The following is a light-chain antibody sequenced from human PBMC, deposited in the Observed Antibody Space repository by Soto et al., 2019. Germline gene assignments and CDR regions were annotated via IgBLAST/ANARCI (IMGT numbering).Light chain of an antibody. Sequence: QSALTEPACVSRSPGQSITISCSGTPSDIGAYNYVSWYQHLPGKAPKVIIYDVTNRPSGVSSRFSGSKSGTTASLTISGLHAEDEAHYYCGSYTISSTLMTFGGGTKVTVL. CDR3: GSYTISSTLMT. CDR1: PSDIGAYNY. J-gene: IGLJ2*01. V-gene: IGLV2-14*03. CDR2: DVT.